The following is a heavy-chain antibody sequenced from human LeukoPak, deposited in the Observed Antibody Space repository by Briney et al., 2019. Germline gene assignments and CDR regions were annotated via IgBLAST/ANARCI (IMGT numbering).Heavy chain of an antibody. CDR2: INSDGSWT. J-gene: IGHJ4*02. CDR3: AKEIYDSSGYYYVVDY. CDR1: GNYW. Sequence: GGSLRLSCAASGNYWMHWVRQAPGKGLVWVSHINSDGSWTSYADSVKGRFTISRDNSKNTLYLQMNSLRAEDTAVYYCAKEIYDSSGYYYVVDYWGQGTLVTVSS. V-gene: IGHV3-74*01. D-gene: IGHD3-22*01.